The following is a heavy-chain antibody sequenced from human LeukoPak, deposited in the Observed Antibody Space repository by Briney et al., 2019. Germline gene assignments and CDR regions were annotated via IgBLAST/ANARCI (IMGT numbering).Heavy chain of an antibody. CDR2: ISYDGSNK. CDR1: GFTFSSYG. V-gene: IGHV3-30*18. CDR3: AKDSSSFAPYYFDY. J-gene: IGHJ4*02. D-gene: IGHD6-6*01. Sequence: LGGSLRLSCAASGFTFSSYGMHWVRQAPGKGLEWVAVISYDGSNKYYADSVKGRFTISRDNSKNTLYLQMNSLRAEDTAVYYCAKDSSSFAPYYFDYWGQGTLVTVSS.